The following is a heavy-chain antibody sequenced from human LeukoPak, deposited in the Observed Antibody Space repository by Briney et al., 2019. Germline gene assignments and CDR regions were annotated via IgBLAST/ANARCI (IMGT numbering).Heavy chain of an antibody. CDR3: ARGRTYYDFWSANKGRFDP. D-gene: IGHD3-3*01. CDR2: INHSGGT. J-gene: IGHJ5*02. CDR1: GGSFSGYY. V-gene: IGHV4-34*01. Sequence: SETLSLTCAVYGGSFSGYYWSWIRQPPGKGLEWIGEINHSGGTNYNPSLKSRVTISVDTSKNQFSLKLNSVTAADTAVYYCARGRTYYDFWSANKGRFDPWGQGTLVTVSS.